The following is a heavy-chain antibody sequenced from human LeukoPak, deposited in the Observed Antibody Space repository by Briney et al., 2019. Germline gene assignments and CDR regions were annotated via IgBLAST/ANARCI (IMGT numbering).Heavy chain of an antibody. Sequence: GGSLRLSCAASGFTFSSYSMNWVRQAPGKGLEWGSSISSSSSYIYYADSVKGRFTISRDNAKNSLYLQMNSLRAEDTAVYYCARASDGSGSYYPPFDYWGQGTLVTVSS. CDR1: GFTFSSYS. CDR2: ISSSSSYI. J-gene: IGHJ4*02. D-gene: IGHD3-10*01. V-gene: IGHV3-21*01. CDR3: ARASDGSGSYYPPFDY.